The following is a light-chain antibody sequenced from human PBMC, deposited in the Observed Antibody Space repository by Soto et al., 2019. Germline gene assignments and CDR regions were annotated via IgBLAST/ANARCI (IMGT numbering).Light chain of an antibody. Sequence: EIVLTQSPATLSLSPGERATLSCRASQSVSSHLAWYQQKPGQAPRLLIYDASNRATGIPARFSGSGSETYFAITISSLEPEDFAVYFWQQRSAWPPWTFGQGTKVEIK. V-gene: IGKV3-11*01. J-gene: IGKJ1*01. CDR1: QSVSSH. CDR2: DAS. CDR3: QQRSAWPPWT.